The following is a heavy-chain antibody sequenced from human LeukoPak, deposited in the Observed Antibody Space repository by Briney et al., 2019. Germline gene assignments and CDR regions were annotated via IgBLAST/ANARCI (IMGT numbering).Heavy chain of an antibody. CDR2: ISARGVST. CDR3: ASQWELPHYFDY. Sequence: AGGSLRLSCAASGITFSSYAMSWVRQAPGKGLEWVSAISARGVSTYYADSVKGRFTISRDNSQNTPYLQMNGLRADDTAVYYCASQWELPHYFDYWGQGTLVTVSS. D-gene: IGHD1-26*01. J-gene: IGHJ4*02. V-gene: IGHV3-23*01. CDR1: GITFSSYA.